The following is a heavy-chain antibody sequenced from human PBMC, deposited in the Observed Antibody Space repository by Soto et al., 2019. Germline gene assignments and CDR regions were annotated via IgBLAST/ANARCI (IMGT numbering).Heavy chain of an antibody. CDR2: INAGNGNT. Sequence: ASVKVSCKTSGYTFTSYAMHWVRQAPGQRLEWMGWINAGNGNTKYSQKFQGRVTITRDTSASTAYMELSSLRSEDTAVYYCAREFELRLGELSLTWLDPWGQGTLVTVSS. CDR3: AREFELRLGELSLTWLDP. CDR1: GYTFTSYA. V-gene: IGHV1-3*01. D-gene: IGHD3-16*02. J-gene: IGHJ5*02.